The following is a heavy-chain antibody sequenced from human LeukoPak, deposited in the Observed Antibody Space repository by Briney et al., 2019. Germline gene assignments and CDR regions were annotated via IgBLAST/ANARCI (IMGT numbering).Heavy chain of an antibody. V-gene: IGHV1-69*05. CDR2: IIPRLGTT. Sequence: SVKVSCKASGGTFNSYAINWVRQAPGQGLEWMGGIIPRLGTTKYIEKFQGRITITTDESTTTAYMELTCLRSEDTAVYYCAADGTDWGQGTLVTVSS. CDR3: AADGTD. CDR1: GGTFNSYA. J-gene: IGHJ4*02.